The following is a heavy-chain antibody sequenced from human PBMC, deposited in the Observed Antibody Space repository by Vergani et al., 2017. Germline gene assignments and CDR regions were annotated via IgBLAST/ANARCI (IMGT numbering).Heavy chain of an antibody. CDR1: GGSISSYY. D-gene: IGHD2-2*01. CDR2: IYYSGST. V-gene: IGHV4-59*01. J-gene: IGHJ5*02. CDR3: AGDEPLXYCSSTSCAIGFDP. Sequence: QVQLQESGPGLVKPSETLSLTCTVSGGSISSYYWSWIRQPPGKGLEWIGYIYYSGSTNYNPSLKSRVTISVDTSKNQFSLKLSSVTAADTAVYYCAGDEPLXYCSSTSCAIGFDPWGQGTLVTVSS.